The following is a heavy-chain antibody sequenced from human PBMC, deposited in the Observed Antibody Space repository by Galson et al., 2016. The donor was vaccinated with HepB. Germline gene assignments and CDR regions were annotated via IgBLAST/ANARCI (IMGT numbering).Heavy chain of an antibody. CDR1: GFTFSSSS. J-gene: IGHJ4*02. CDR3: ARDFRGSNIASGDFDY. CDR2: ISSNRRYI. D-gene: IGHD6-13*01. Sequence: SLRLSCAASGFTFSSSSMNWVRQAPGKGLEWVSSISSNRRYINYVDSVRGRFTISRDDAKNSLYLQMNSLRAEDTAVYYCARDFRGSNIASGDFDYWGQGTLVTVSS. V-gene: IGHV3-21*01.